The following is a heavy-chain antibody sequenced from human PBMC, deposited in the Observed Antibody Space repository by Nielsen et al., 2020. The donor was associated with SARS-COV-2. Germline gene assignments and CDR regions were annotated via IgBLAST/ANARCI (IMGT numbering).Heavy chain of an antibody. D-gene: IGHD3-3*01. CDR2: ISAYNGNT. J-gene: IGHJ5*02. CDR3: ARAELQYYDFWSGYPLPNWFDP. V-gene: IGHV1-18*01. CDR1: GYTFTSYD. Sequence: ASVKVSCKASGYTFTSYDINWVRQATGQGLEWMGWISAYNGNTNYAQKLQGRVTMTTDTSTSTAYMELRSLRSDDTAVYYCARAELQYYDFWSGYPLPNWFDPWGQGTLVTVSS.